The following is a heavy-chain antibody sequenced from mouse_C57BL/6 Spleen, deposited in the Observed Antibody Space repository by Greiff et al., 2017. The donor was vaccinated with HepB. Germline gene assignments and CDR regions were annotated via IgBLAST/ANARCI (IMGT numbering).Heavy chain of an antibody. V-gene: IGHV7-3*01. CDR2: IRNKANGYTT. CDR3: ARLPYYYAMDY. J-gene: IGHJ4*01. Sequence: EVMLVESGGGLVQPGGSLSLSCAASGFTFTDYYMSWVRQPPGKALEWLGFIRNKANGYTTEYSASVKGRFTISRDNSQSILYLQMNALRAEDSATYYCARLPYYYAMDYWGQGTSVTVSS. CDR1: GFTFTDYY.